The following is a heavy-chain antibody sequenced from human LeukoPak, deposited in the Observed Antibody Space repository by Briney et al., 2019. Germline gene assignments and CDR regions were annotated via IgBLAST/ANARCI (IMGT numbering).Heavy chain of an antibody. V-gene: IGHV3-11*01. CDR2: ISSSGSTI. Sequence: PGGSLRLSCAASGFTFSDYYMSWIRQAPGKGLEWVSYISSSGSTIYYADSVKGRFTISRDNAKNSLYLQMNSLRAEDTAVYYCAKSYYDILTGLDYYMDVWGKGTTVTISS. CDR1: GFTFSDYY. J-gene: IGHJ6*03. D-gene: IGHD3-9*01. CDR3: AKSYYDILTGLDYYMDV.